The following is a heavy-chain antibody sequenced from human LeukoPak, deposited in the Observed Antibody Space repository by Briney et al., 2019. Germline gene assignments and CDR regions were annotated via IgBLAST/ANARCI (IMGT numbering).Heavy chain of an antibody. CDR1: GFTFSSYA. D-gene: IGHD3-3*01. CDR3: ARAPEYYDFWSGYSNFDY. J-gene: IGHJ4*02. V-gene: IGHV3-23*01. CDR2: ISGSGGST. Sequence: GGSLRLSCAASGFTFSSYAMSWVRQAPGKGLEWVSAISGSGGSTYYADSVKGRFTISRDNSKNTLYLQMNSLRAEDTAVYYCARAPEYYDFWSGYSNFDYWGQGTLVTVSS.